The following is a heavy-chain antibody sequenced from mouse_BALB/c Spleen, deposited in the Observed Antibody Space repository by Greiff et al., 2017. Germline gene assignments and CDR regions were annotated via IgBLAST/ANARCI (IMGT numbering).Heavy chain of an antibody. Sequence: VQLKQSGPELVKPGASVKMSCKASGYTFTSYVMHWVKQKRGQGLEWIGYINPYNDGTKYNEKFKGKATLTSDKSSSTAYMELSSLTSEDSAVYYCASEGLRREYAMDYWGQGTSVTVSS. CDR3: ASEGLRREYAMDY. V-gene: IGHV1-14*01. J-gene: IGHJ4*01. D-gene: IGHD2-4*01. CDR2: INPYNDGT. CDR1: GYTFTSYV.